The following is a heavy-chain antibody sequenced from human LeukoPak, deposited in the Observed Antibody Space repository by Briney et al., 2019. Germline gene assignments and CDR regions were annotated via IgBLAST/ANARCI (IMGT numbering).Heavy chain of an antibody. J-gene: IGHJ3*02. CDR1: GFTFSTYS. CDR2: ISSSSSYI. CDR3: ARVRSSSQTYAFDI. V-gene: IGHV3-21*01. Sequence: GGSLRLSCAASGFTFSTYSMNWVRQAPGKGLEWVSSISSSSSYIYYADSVKGRFTISRDNAKNSLYLQMNSLRAEDTAVYYCARVRSSSQTYAFDIWGQGTMVTVSS. D-gene: IGHD2-2*01.